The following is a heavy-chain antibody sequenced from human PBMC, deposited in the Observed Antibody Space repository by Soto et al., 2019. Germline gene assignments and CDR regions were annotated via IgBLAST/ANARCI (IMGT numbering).Heavy chain of an antibody. CDR1: GGTFSSYA. CDR2: IIPIFDTA. V-gene: IGHV1-69*12. Sequence: QVQLVQSGAEVKKPGSSVKVSCKASGGTFSSYAISWVRQAPGQGLEWMGGIIPIFDTADYAQKFQGSVTMTADESTNTAYMELSSLRSEDTAVYYCAGHSSGVPGYYYGMDVWGQGTTVTVSS. J-gene: IGHJ6*02. CDR3: AGHSSGVPGYYYGMDV. D-gene: IGHD3-22*01.